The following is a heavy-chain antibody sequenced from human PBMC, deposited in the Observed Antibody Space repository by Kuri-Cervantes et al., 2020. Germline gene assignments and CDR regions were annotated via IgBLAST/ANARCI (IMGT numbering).Heavy chain of an antibody. CDR1: SGSISSYY. J-gene: IGHJ4*02. Sequence: ESLKISCTVSSGSISSYYWSWIRQPPGKGLEWIGYIYHSGSTYYNPSLKSRVTISVDTSKNQVSLKLTSVTAADTAVYYCAGVGGYSDYAIEYWGQGTLVTVSS. CDR3: AGVGGYSDYAIEY. V-gene: IGHV4-59*04. CDR2: IYHSGST. D-gene: IGHD5-12*01.